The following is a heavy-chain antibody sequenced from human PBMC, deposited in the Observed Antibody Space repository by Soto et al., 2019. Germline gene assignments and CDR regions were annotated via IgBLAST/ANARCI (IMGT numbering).Heavy chain of an antibody. V-gene: IGHV4-39*01. CDR2: INYSGST. Sequence: SETLSLTCTVSDASVSNSHFYWGWIRQPPGKGLEWIGSINYSGSTYYNPSLQSRLTISVDTSNYQFSLKLSSVTAADTGIYYCARRWAIAAGRGGWFDPWGQGTLVTVSS. D-gene: IGHD6-13*01. CDR3: ARRWAIAAGRGGWFDP. CDR1: DASVSNSHFY. J-gene: IGHJ5*02.